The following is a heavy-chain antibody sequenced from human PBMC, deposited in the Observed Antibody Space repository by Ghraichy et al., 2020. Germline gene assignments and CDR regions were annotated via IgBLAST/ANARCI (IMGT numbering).Heavy chain of an antibody. J-gene: IGHJ4*02. D-gene: IGHD6-13*01. V-gene: IGHV3-48*03. CDR3: ARDGVSKYSSSWYLK. CDR2: ISGGGGTI. Sequence: RGSLRLSCAASGFTFSSYEMNWVRQAPGKGLEWVSYISGGGGTIYYADSVKGRFTISRDNAKNSLYLQMNSLRAEDTAVYYCARDGVSKYSSSWYLKWGQGTLVTVSS. CDR1: GFTFSSYE.